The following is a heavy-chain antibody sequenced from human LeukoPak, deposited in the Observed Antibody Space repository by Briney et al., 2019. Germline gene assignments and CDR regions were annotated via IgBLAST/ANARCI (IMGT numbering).Heavy chain of an antibody. Sequence: ASVKVSCKASGYTFRSYGINWVRQAPGQGLEWVGWIHPNSGKTGYAQKFQGRVTMTRDTSTETAFMELSGLKFDDTAIFYCARGHYGGNRYFDIWGQGTLVTVSS. D-gene: IGHD4-23*01. CDR1: GYTFRSYG. V-gene: IGHV1-8*01. CDR3: ARGHYGGNRYFDI. J-gene: IGHJ4*02. CDR2: IHPNSGKT.